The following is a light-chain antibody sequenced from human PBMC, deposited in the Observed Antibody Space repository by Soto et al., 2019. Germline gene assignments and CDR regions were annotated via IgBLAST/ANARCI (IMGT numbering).Light chain of an antibody. CDR2: AAS. J-gene: IGKJ1*01. V-gene: IGKV1-39*01. CDR3: QQSYSTTWT. CDR1: QSISSY. Sequence: DIQMTQSPSSLSASVEDRVTITCRASQSISSYLNWYQQKPGKAPKLLIYAASSLQSGVPSRFSGSGSGTDLTLTISRLQPEDFATYYCQQSYSTTWTFGQGTKVEIK.